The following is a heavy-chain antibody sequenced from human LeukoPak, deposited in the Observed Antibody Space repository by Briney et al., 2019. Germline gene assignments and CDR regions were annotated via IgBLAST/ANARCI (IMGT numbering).Heavy chain of an antibody. V-gene: IGHV4-39*07. D-gene: IGHD2-15*01. J-gene: IGHJ5*02. CDR3: ARGYRLLFDP. CDR1: GGSISSSSYY. Sequence: SETLSLTCTVSGGSISSSSYYWGWIRQPPGKGLEWIGSIYYSGSTYYNPSLKSRVTISVDTSKNQFSLKLSSVTAADTAVYYCARGYRLLFDPWGQGTLVTVSS. CDR2: IYYSGST.